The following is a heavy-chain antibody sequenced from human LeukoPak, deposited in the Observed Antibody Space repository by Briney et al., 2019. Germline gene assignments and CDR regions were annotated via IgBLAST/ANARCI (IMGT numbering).Heavy chain of an antibody. CDR2: IYYSGST. J-gene: IGHJ4*02. CDR3: ARASVVRGTQFDY. CDR1: GGSISSYY. D-gene: IGHD3-10*01. Sequence: PSETLSLTCTVSGGSISSYYWSWIRQPPGKGLEWIGYIYYSGSTNYNPSLKSRVTISVDTSKNQFSLKLSSVTAADTAVYYCARASVVRGTQFDYWGQGTLVTVSS. V-gene: IGHV4-59*01.